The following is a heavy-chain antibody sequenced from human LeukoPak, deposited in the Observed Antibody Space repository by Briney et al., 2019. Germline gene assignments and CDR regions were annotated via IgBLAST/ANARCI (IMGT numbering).Heavy chain of an antibody. V-gene: IGHV4-59*08. CDR1: GGSISSYY. J-gene: IGHJ6*03. CDR2: IYYSGST. D-gene: IGHD6-13*01. CDR3: ARQGLVYSRSDYYYYMDV. Sequence: SGTLSLTCTVSGGSISSYYWSWIRQPPGKGLEWIGYIYYSGSTNYNPSLKSRVTISVDTSKNQFSLKLSSVTAADTAVYYCARQGLVYSRSDYYYYMDVWGKGTTVTISS.